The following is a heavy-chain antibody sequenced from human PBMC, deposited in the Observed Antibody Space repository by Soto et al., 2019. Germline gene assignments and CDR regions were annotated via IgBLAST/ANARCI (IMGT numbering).Heavy chain of an antibody. CDR3: ARIQISNWGSAFGAVDI. J-gene: IGHJ3*02. CDR2: TYYRSKWYN. CDR1: VDSVCSNSAA. V-gene: IGHV6-1*01. D-gene: IGHD7-27*01. Sequence: SQTLSLTCAISVDSVCSNSAAWNWIRQSPSRGLEWLGRTYYRSKWYNDYAVSVKSRITINPDTSKNQFSLQLNSVTPEDTAVYYCARIQISNWGSAFGAVDIWGQGPMVTVSS.